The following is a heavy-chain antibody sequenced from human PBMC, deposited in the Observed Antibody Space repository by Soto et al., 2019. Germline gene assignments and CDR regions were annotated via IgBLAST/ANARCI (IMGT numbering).Heavy chain of an antibody. J-gene: IGHJ4*02. D-gene: IGHD2-15*01. V-gene: IGHV4-39*01. Sequence: SETLSLTCTVSGGSIGSSSHLWGWIRQPPGKGLEWIGTVYYSGSTNYNPSLKSRVIISVDTSQNQFSLSLSSVTAADTAAYYCAKVRCSGDRCHSFLWGQGTLVTVSS. CDR1: GGSIGSSSHL. CDR3: AKVRCSGDRCHSFL. CDR2: VYYSGST.